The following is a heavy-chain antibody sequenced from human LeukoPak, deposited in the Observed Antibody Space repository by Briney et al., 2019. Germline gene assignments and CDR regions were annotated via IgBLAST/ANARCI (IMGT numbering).Heavy chain of an antibody. Sequence: GGSLRLSCAASGFTFSNYNMNWVRQAPGKGLEWVSCISISSNYIYYPDSVKGRFTISRDNAKNSLYLQMNSLRAEDTAVYYCARDGGGGLDYWGQGTPVTVSS. CDR3: ARDGGGGLDY. V-gene: IGHV3-21*01. J-gene: IGHJ4*02. CDR2: ISISSNYI. D-gene: IGHD2-15*01. CDR1: GFTFSNYN.